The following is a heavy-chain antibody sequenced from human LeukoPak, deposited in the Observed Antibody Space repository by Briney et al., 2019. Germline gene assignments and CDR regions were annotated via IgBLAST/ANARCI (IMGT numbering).Heavy chain of an antibody. Sequence: WETLSLTCSLSGASIKSNFWSWLRQPPGKGLEGLGYIYYTGSTNYNPSLKSRLTISVDASKSQFSLKLSSVTASDTAVYYCARRKPVAGAVFDFWGQGTLITVSS. CDR1: GASIKSNF. V-gene: IGHV4-59*08. CDR3: ARRKPVAGAVFDF. J-gene: IGHJ4*02. D-gene: IGHD6-19*01. CDR2: IYYTGST.